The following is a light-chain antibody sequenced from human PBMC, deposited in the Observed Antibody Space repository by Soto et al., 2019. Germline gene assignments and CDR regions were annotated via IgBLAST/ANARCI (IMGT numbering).Light chain of an antibody. V-gene: IGKV1-5*01. J-gene: IGKJ1*01. CDR2: DAS. Sequence: DIQMTQSPSTLSAYVGDRVTINCRASQSISSWLAWYQQKPGKAPKLLIYDASSLESGVPSRFSGSGSGTEFTLTISSLQPDEFSTYYCQQYKSYSPRTFGQGTKLEIK. CDR1: QSISSW. CDR3: QQYKSYSPRT.